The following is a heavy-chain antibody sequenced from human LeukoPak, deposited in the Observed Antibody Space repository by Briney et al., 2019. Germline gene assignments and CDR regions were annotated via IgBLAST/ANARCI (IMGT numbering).Heavy chain of an antibody. J-gene: IGHJ6*02. D-gene: IGHD3-3*01. CDR2: ISSSSSYI. V-gene: IGHV3-21*01. CDR1: GFTFSSYS. CDR3: ARDQYDFWSGYYYYGTDV. Sequence: GGSLRLSCAASGFTFSSYSMNWVRQAPGKGLEWVSSISSSSSYIYYADSVKGRFTISRDNAKNSLYLQMNSLRAEDTAVYYCARDQYDFWSGYYYYGTDVWGQGTTVTVSS.